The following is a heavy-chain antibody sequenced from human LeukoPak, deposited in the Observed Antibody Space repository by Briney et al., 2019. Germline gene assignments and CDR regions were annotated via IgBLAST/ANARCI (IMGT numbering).Heavy chain of an antibody. D-gene: IGHD5-18*01. CDR2: ISWNSGSI. CDR1: GFTFDDYA. J-gene: IGHJ4*02. V-gene: IGHV3-9*01. CDR3: ARDQVLAGGCSYGALDY. Sequence: GGSLRLSCAASGFTFDDYAMHRVRQAPGKGLEWVSGISWNSGSIGYADSVKGRFTISRDNAKNSLYLQMNSLRAEDTAIYYCARDQVLAGGCSYGALDYWGQGTLVTVSS.